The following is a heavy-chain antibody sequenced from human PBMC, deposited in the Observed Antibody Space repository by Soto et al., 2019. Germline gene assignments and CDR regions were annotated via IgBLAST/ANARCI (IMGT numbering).Heavy chain of an antibody. CDR1: GSPFSNAW. CDR3: TAVPKGYYYYYYMDV. CDR2: IKSKTDGGTT. J-gene: IGHJ6*03. V-gene: IGHV3-15*01. Sequence: AGGSLRLSCAASGSPFSNAWLSWVRQAPGKGLEWVGRIKSKTDGGTTDYAAPVKGRFTISRDDSKNTLYLQMNSLKTEDTAVYYCTAVPKGYYYYYYMDVWGKGTKVTVSS.